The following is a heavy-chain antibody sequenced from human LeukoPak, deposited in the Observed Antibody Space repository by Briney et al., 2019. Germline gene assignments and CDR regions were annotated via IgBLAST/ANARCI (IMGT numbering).Heavy chain of an antibody. D-gene: IGHD3-22*01. Sequence: ASVKVSCKASGYTFTGYYMHWVRQAPGQGLEWMGWINPNSGGTNYAQKFQGRVTMTRDTSISTAYMELSRLRSDDTAVYYCARVDDRGHYYDSSGPRKLFDYWGQGTLVTVSS. CDR3: ARVDDRGHYYDSSGPRKLFDY. V-gene: IGHV1-2*02. J-gene: IGHJ4*02. CDR1: GYTFTGYY. CDR2: INPNSGGT.